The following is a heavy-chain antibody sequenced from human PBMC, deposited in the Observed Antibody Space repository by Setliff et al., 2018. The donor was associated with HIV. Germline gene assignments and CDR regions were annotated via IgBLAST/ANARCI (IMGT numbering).Heavy chain of an antibody. CDR2: VYFSGRA. D-gene: IGHD5-18*01. Sequence: PSETLSLTCTVSGGSIRGSSSYWGWTRQPPGKGLEYIGSVYFSGRAYYNPSLKSRVTISVDTSKNQFSLKLTSVTAADTAVYYCARGNGYSYGLMSAFDIWGQGTMVTVSS. V-gene: IGHV4-39*07. J-gene: IGHJ3*02. CDR1: GGSIRGSSSY. CDR3: ARGNGYSYGLMSAFDI.